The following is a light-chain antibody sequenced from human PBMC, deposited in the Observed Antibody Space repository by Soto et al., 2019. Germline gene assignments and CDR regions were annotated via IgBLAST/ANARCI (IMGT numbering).Light chain of an antibody. CDR2: GAS. J-gene: IGKJ1*01. V-gene: IGKV3-20*01. CDR1: QNVASNY. CDR3: QVFRHP. Sequence: PSPGSPPLSPRENATLLCRASQNVASNYTAWYQKKPGQAPRLLIHGASSRATGTPDRFSGFGSGTDFTLTIRRLERKGFAAAVWQVFRHPFGQGAKV.